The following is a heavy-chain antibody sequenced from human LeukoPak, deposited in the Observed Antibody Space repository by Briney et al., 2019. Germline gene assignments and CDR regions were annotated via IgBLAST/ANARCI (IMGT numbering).Heavy chain of an antibody. CDR1: GFTGSHNY. D-gene: IGHD4-17*01. CDR2: THSSGGT. V-gene: IGHV3-53*01. CDR3: IVFGDSNH. Sequence: GGSLRLSCAASGFTGSHNYMSWVRQAPGKGLEWVSATHSSGGTYYADSVKGRFTISRDTSKNTLYLQINSLSVEDTAVYYCIVFGDSNHWGQGTLVIVSS. J-gene: IGHJ5*02.